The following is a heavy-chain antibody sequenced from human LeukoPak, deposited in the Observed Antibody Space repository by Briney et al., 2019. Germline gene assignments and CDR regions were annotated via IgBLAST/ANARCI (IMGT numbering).Heavy chain of an antibody. D-gene: IGHD2-2*01. Sequence: SETLSLTCAVYGGSFSGYYWSWIRQLPGKGLEWIGEINHSGSTNYNPSLKSRVTISVDTSKNQFSLKLSSVTAADTAVYYCARGRHPIVVVPAATFDYWGQGTLVTVSS. CDR2: INHSGST. V-gene: IGHV4-34*01. CDR1: GGSFSGYY. CDR3: ARGRHPIVVVPAATFDY. J-gene: IGHJ4*02.